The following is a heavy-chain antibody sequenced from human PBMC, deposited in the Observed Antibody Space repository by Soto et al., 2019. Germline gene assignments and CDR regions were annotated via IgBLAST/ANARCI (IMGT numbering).Heavy chain of an antibody. J-gene: IGHJ6*02. D-gene: IGHD2-2*01. CDR1: GGTFSSYA. CDR3: ASHSSLRGYCISTSCYGYYYGMDV. Sequence: QVQLVQSGAEVKKPGSSVKVSCKASGGTFSSYAISWVRQAPGQGLEWMGGIIPIFGTADYAQKFQGRGTITADEPTSTAYMELSSLRSEATAVYYCASHSSLRGYCISTSCYGYYYGMDVWGQGTTVTVSS. CDR2: IIPIFGTA. V-gene: IGHV1-69*12.